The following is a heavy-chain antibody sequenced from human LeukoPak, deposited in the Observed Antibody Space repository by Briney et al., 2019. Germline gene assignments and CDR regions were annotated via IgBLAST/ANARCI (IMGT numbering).Heavy chain of an antibody. CDR2: ITPKGST. J-gene: IGHJ4*02. CDR3: ARGARLAGDF. CDR1: GGSFTGYY. D-gene: IGHD4-11*01. V-gene: IGHV4-34*01. Sequence: SETLSLTCAVHGGSFTGYYWCWVRQSPGKGLEWIGEITPKGSTNYNPSLKTRVTISIDASKKQLSLRLSSVTAADTAVYYCARGARLAGDFWGQGTLVIVSS.